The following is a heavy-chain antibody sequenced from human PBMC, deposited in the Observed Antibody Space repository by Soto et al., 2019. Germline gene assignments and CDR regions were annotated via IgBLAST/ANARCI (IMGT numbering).Heavy chain of an antibody. J-gene: IGHJ3*02. D-gene: IGHD1-26*01. CDR2: INAGNGNT. CDR3: ARDSGVGAIYGAALDI. Sequence: XSVKVSFIASGYTFTKYAIHLVRHAPGQRLEWMGWINAGNGNTKYSQKFQGRVTITRETSASTAYMELSSLRSEDMAVYYCARDSGVGAIYGAALDIWGQGTMVTVS. V-gene: IGHV1-3*01. CDR1: GYTFTKYA.